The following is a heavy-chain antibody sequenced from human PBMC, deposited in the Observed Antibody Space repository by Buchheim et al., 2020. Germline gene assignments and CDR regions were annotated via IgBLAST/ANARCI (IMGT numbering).Heavy chain of an antibody. CDR2: IRGNGASK. V-gene: IGHV3-23*01. J-gene: IGHJ4*02. D-gene: IGHD5-12*01. CDR1: GFTFSSYG. Sequence: EVQLLESGGGLVQPGGSLRLSCAASGFTFSSYGVSWVRQAPGQGLEWVSAIRGNGASKYYADSVKGRFTISRDNARNTVHLQMSSLRAEDTAVYYCATVQESSGSDLGWGQGTL. CDR3: ATVQESSGSDLG.